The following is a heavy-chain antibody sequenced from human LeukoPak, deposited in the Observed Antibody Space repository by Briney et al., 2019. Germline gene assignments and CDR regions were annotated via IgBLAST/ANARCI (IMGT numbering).Heavy chain of an antibody. V-gene: IGHV3-7*03. J-gene: IGHJ5*02. Sequence: PGGSLRLSCAASGFTFSRYWMSWVRQAPRKGLEWVANIKQDGSETYYVDSMKGRFTISRDNAKNSLYLQMNSLRAEDTAVYYCLRVDDTNGHNWFDPWGQGTLVTVSS. D-gene: IGHD2-8*01. CDR2: IKQDGSET. CDR1: GFTFSRYW. CDR3: LRVDDTNGHNWFDP.